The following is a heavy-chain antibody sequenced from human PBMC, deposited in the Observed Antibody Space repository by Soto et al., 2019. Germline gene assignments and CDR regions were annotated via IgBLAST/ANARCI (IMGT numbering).Heavy chain of an antibody. CDR3: ARVEAYCGGDCYRGMDV. Sequence: SMKVSCKASGGTFSSYAISWVRQAPGQGLEWMGGIIPIFGTANYAQKFQGRVTITADESTSTAYMELSSLRSEDTAVYYCARVEAYCGGDCYRGMDVWGQGTTVTVSS. J-gene: IGHJ6*02. CDR1: GGTFSSYA. CDR2: IIPIFGTA. V-gene: IGHV1-69*13. D-gene: IGHD2-21*02.